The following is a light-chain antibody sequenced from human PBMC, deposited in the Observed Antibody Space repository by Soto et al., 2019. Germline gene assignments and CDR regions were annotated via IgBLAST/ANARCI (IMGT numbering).Light chain of an antibody. CDR1: QSISSW. Sequence: DMQTTQSPSTLSASVGDRVTTTCLSSQSISSWLAWYQQKPGKAPKLLIYDASSLESGVPSRFSGRGSGTEFTLTISSLQPDDFATYYCQQYNSYSPWTFGKGTKV. CDR2: DAS. J-gene: IGKJ1*01. CDR3: QQYNSYSPWT. V-gene: IGKV1-5*01.